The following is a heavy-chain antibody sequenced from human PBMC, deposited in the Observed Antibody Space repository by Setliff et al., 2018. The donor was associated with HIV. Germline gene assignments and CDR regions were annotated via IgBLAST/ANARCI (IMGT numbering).Heavy chain of an antibody. J-gene: IGHJ3*02. CDR1: GFTFSNYW. Sequence: PGESLKISCAASGFTFSNYWMSWVRQAPGKGLEWVASVKQDGTEIYYVDPVKGRITIFRDNAKKSMYLQMNSLRAEDTAVYYCARVALQFLEWPRGDAFDMWGQGTLVTVSS. CDR2: VKQDGTEI. V-gene: IGHV3-7*01. D-gene: IGHD3-3*01. CDR3: ARVALQFLEWPRGDAFDM.